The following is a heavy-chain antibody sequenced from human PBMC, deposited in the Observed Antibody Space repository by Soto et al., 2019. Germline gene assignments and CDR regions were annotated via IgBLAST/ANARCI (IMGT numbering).Heavy chain of an antibody. J-gene: IGHJ6*02. D-gene: IGHD6-13*01. CDR1: GFTFSSYA. CDR3: AKVKAAARNYYYYGMDV. V-gene: IGHV3-23*01. CDR2: ISGSGGST. Sequence: GGSLRLSCAASGFTFSSYAMSWVRQAPGKGLEWVSAISGSGGSTYYADYVKGRFTISRDNSKNTLYLQMNSLRAEDTAVYYCAKVKAAARNYYYYGMDVWGQGTTVTVSS.